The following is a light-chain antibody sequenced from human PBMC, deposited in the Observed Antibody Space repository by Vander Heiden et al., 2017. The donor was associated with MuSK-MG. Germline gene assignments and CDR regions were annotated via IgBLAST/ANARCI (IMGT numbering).Light chain of an antibody. CDR2: GSS. J-gene: IGKJ2*01. Sequence: IVLTKSPASLSLSPGDRATLSCRASQSVWSNFLSWYQKKPGQAPRLVIYGSSNRAPCIPDRVRGSWSGTEFTLTISRLEPEDFAVYYCQQRGSSPYTFGQEVNLEIK. V-gene: IGKV3-20*01. CDR3: QQRGSSPYT. CDR1: QSVWSNF.